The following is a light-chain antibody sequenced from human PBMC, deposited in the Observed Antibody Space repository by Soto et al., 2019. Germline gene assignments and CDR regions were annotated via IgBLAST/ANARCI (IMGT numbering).Light chain of an antibody. CDR2: GAT. Sequence: EIVLTQSPGTLSLSPGERATLSCRASQSFSSNYLAWYQQKPGQSPRILIYGATPRATGIPDRFSGSESGTDFTLTISRLEPEDSAVYYCQQYSSVWTFGQGTKVEI. V-gene: IGKV3-20*01. CDR1: QSFSSNY. CDR3: QQYSSVWT. J-gene: IGKJ1*01.